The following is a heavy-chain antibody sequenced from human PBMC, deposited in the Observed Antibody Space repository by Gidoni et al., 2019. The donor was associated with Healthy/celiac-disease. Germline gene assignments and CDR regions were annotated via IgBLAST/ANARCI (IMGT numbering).Heavy chain of an antibody. Sequence: QVQLQESGPGLVKPSQTLSLTCTVPGGSISRCDYYWSWIRQPPGKGLEWSGYIYYSGSPYYNPSLKSRVTISVDTSKNQFSLKLSSVTAADTAVYYCASEYCSGGSCYSGYWGQGTLVTVSS. CDR2: IYYSGSP. J-gene: IGHJ4*02. D-gene: IGHD2-15*01. CDR1: GGSISRCDYY. CDR3: ASEYCSGGSCYSGY. V-gene: IGHV4-30-4*01.